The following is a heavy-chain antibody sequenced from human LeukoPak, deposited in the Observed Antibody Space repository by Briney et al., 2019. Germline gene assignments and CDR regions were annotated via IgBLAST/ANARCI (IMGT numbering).Heavy chain of an antibody. J-gene: IGHJ6*02. Sequence: GASVKVSCKASGYTFTSYGISWVRQAPGQGLEWMGWISAYNGNTNYAQKLQGRVTITADKSTSTAYMELSSLRSEDTAVYYCASGRVVVAANYGMDVWGQGTTVTVSS. D-gene: IGHD2-15*01. CDR2: ISAYNGNT. CDR3: ASGRVVVAANYGMDV. CDR1: GYTFTSYG. V-gene: IGHV1-18*01.